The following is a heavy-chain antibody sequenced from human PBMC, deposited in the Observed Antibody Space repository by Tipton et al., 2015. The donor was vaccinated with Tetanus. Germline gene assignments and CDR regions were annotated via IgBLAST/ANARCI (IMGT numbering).Heavy chain of an antibody. J-gene: IGHJ5*02. CDR2: IYYTGNT. CDR3: ARRLIQNWFDP. CDR1: GGSIRSGGYY. D-gene: IGHD2-8*01. V-gene: IGHV4-31*03. Sequence: LRLSCTVSGGSIRSGGYYWTWIRQHPERGLEWIGYIYYTGNTYYNPSLKSRVTISVDSSKNQFSLKLTSLTAADTAVYYCARRLIQNWFDPWGQGTLATVSS.